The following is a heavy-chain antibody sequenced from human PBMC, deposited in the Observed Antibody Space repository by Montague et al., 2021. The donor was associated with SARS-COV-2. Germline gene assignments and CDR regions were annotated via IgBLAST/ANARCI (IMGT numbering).Heavy chain of an antibody. D-gene: IGHD3-10*01. V-gene: IGHV4-39*01. J-gene: IGHJ4*02. CDR2: IYYSGTT. CDR1: GGSISSSIYY. Sequence: SETLSLTCTVSGGSISSSIYYWGWIRQPPGKGLEWIGSIYYSGTTYYNPSLKSRVTISVDTSKNQFSLKLSSVTAADTAVYYCARHVRSLMVRGPDFDYWGQGTLVTVSS. CDR3: ARHVRSLMVRGPDFDY.